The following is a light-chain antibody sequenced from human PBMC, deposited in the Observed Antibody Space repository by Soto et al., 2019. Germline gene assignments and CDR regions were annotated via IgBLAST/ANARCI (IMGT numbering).Light chain of an antibody. CDR1: QSVSRSS. CDR2: DAS. J-gene: IGKJ4*01. V-gene: IGKV3-20*01. Sequence: EIVLTQSPGTLSLSPGERATLSCMASQSVSRSSLAWYQQKAGQAPRLLIYDASSRAPGIPDRFSGSGSVTDFTLTISRLEYEDFAVYYCQQYGSSPLTFGGGTKVDIK. CDR3: QQYGSSPLT.